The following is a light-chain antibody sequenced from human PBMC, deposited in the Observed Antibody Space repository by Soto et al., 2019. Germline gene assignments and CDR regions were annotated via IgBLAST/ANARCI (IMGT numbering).Light chain of an antibody. CDR3: SSFTSRSTFV. V-gene: IGLV2-14*03. CDR2: DVS. Sequence: QSVLARPASVSGSRGQSITISCTGTSSDVGRYNYVSWFQQHPGKVPKLIIYDVSNWPSGVSDRFSGSKSGNTASLTISGLHPEDEADYYCSSFTSRSTFVFGTGTKVTVL. J-gene: IGLJ1*01. CDR1: SSDVGRYNY.